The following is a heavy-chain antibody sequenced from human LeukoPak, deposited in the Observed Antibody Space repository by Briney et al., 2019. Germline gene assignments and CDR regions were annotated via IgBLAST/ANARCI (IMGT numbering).Heavy chain of an antibody. J-gene: IGHJ4*02. D-gene: IGHD3-22*01. Sequence: GGSLRLSCAASGFTVSSNYMSWVRQAPGKGLEWVSVIYSGGSTYYADSVKGRFTISRDNSKNTLYLQMNSLRAEDTAVYYCARVPSSPDSSGYYYGYYFNYWGQGTLVTVSS. V-gene: IGHV3-66*01. CDR2: IYSGGST. CDR1: GFTVSSNY. CDR3: ARVPSSPDSSGYYYGYYFNY.